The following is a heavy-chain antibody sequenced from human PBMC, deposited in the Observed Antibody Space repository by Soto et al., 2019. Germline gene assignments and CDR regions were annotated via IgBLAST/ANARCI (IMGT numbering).Heavy chain of an antibody. CDR2: IYYSGST. Sequence: SETLSLTCTVSGGSISSYYWGWIRQPPGKGLEWIGSIYYSGSTYYNPSLKSRVTISVDTSKNQFSLKLSSVTAADTAVYYCMLGSGWKDFDYWGQGTLVTVSS. V-gene: IGHV4-39*01. D-gene: IGHD3-22*01. CDR3: MLGSGWKDFDY. CDR1: GGSISSYY. J-gene: IGHJ4*02.